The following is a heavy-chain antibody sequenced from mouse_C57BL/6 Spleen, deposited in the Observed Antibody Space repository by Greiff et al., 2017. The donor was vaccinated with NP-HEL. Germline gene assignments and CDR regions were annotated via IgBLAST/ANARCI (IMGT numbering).Heavy chain of an antibody. CDR2: IDPEDGET. Sequence: EVQRVESGAELVKPGASVKLSCTASGFNIKDYYMHWVKQRTEQGLEWIGRIDPEDGETKYAPKFQGKATITADTSSNTAYLQLSSLTSEDTAVYYCARSGGAYYSNWDYFDYWGQGTTLTVSS. D-gene: IGHD2-5*01. V-gene: IGHV14-2*01. CDR3: ARSGGAYYSNWDYFDY. J-gene: IGHJ2*01. CDR1: GFNIKDYY.